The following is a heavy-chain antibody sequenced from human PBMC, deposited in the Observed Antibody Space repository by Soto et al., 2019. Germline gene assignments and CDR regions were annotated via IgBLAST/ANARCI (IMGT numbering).Heavy chain of an antibody. CDR1: GGSFSGYS. CDR3: ARGRNRLQWLLPSLGY. Sequence: QVQLQQWGAGLLKPSETLSLTCAVYGGSFSGYSWSWIRQPPGQGLEWIGEINHRGSTNYNPSLTSRVTISVDTSKNQCSLKLSSVTDSDTAVYYCARGRNRLQWLLPSLGYWGQGTLVTVSS. CDR2: INHRGST. J-gene: IGHJ4*02. D-gene: IGHD3-3*01. V-gene: IGHV4-34*01.